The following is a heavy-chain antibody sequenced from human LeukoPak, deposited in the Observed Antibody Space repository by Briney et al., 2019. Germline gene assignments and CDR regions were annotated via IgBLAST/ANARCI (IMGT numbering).Heavy chain of an antibody. D-gene: IGHD2-8*02. V-gene: IGHV3-7*01. CDR1: GFTVSSNY. CDR3: VKDAGTA. J-gene: IGHJ5*02. Sequence: GGSLRLSCAASGFTVSSNYMSWVRQAPGKGLECVANIEKDGSEKYYINSVKGRFTISRDNAKNSLYLQMNSLRAEDTALYYCVKDAGTAWGQGTLVTVSS. CDR2: IEKDGSEK.